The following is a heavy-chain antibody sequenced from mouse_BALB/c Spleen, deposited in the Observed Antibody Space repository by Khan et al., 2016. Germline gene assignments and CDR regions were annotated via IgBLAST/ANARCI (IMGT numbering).Heavy chain of an antibody. Sequence: QVQLKESGPGILQPSQTLSLTCSFSGFSLSTSGMGVSWIRQPSGKGLEWLAHIYWDDDKRYNPPLKSRLTISKDTSSNQVFLKITSVDTADTATYYCAADVSFAYWGQGTLVTVSA. CDR1: GFSLSTSGMG. D-gene: IGHD2-3*01. CDR3: AADVSFAY. CDR2: IYWDDDK. V-gene: IGHV8-12*01. J-gene: IGHJ3*01.